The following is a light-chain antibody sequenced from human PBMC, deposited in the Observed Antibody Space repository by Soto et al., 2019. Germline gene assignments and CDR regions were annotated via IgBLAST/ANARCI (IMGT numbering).Light chain of an antibody. J-gene: IGKJ1*01. V-gene: IGKV3-15*01. CDR1: QSVSSY. CDR3: LQYDDWHRA. Sequence: EIVLTHSPATLSLSPCERATLSCRASQSVSSYLAWYQQKPGQTPRLVIYGASNRATGVPARFSGSGSGTDFTLTISSLQSEDFAVYYCLQYDDWHRAFGQGTKVDIK. CDR2: GAS.